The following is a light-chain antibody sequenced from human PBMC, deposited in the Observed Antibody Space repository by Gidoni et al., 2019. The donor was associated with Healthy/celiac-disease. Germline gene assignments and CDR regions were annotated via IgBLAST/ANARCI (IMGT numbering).Light chain of an antibody. J-gene: IGKJ2*01. Sequence: DIVMTQSPDSLAVSLGERATINYTSAQSVLYTSNNKNYLDWYQQQPGQPPKLLIYWASTREAGVPDRFSGSGSGTNCTLTISSLQAEDVAVYDCPEYYTHPMATFGHGTKLEIK. CDR3: PEYYTHPMAT. V-gene: IGKV4-1*01. CDR1: QSVLYTSNNKNY. CDR2: WAS.